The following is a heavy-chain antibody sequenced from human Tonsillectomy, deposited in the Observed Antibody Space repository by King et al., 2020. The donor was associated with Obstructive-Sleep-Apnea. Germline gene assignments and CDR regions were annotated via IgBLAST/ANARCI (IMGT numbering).Heavy chain of an antibody. CDR3: AKRVDTAMVFDY. CDR1: GFTFSNYA. J-gene: IGHJ4*02. D-gene: IGHD5-18*01. Sequence: VQLVESGGGLVQPGGSLRLSCAASGFTFSNYAMSWVRQAPGKGLEWVSAINTGGGTTYYADPVKGRFTISRDNSKNTLYLQMNRLRAEDTAVYYCAKRVDTAMVFDYWGQGTLVTVSS. V-gene: IGHV3-23*04. CDR2: INTGGGTT.